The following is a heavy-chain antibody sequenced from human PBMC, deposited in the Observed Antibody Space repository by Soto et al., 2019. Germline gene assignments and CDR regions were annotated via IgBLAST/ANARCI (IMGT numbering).Heavy chain of an antibody. Sequence: ASVKVSFKASGYTFTSYGISWVRQAPGQGLEWMGWISAYNGNTNYAQKLQGRVTMTTDTSTSTAYMELRSLRSDDTAVYYCARAWDYYDSSGYYWLLGFDYWGQGTLVTVSS. CDR2: ISAYNGNT. CDR1: GYTFTSYG. CDR3: ARAWDYYDSSGYYWLLGFDY. J-gene: IGHJ4*02. D-gene: IGHD3-22*01. V-gene: IGHV1-18*01.